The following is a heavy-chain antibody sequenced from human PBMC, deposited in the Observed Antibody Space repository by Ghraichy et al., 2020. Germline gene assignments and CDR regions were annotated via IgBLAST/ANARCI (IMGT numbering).Heavy chain of an antibody. Sequence: GSLSLTCTVSGGSISSYYWSWIRQPPGKGLEWIGYIYYSGSTNYNPSLKSRVTISVDTSKNQFSLKLSSVTAADTVVYYCARGIPPPTDYWGQGTLVTVSS. CDR3: ARGIPPPTDY. V-gene: IGHV4-59*01. CDR2: IYYSGST. D-gene: IGHD2-21*01. CDR1: GGSISSYY. J-gene: IGHJ4*02.